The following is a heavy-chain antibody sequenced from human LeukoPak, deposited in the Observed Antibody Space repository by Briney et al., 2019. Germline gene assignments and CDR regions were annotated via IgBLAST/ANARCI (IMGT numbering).Heavy chain of an antibody. D-gene: IGHD6-13*01. CDR3: ARAGSSSWYYYCFDP. Sequence: SETLSLTCTVSGGSISSGDYYWSWIRQPPGKGLEWIGYIYYSGSTYYNPSLKSRVTISVDTSKNQFSLKLSSVTAADTAVYYCARAGSSSWYYYCFDPWGQGTLVTVSS. J-gene: IGHJ5*02. CDR1: GGSISSGDYY. V-gene: IGHV4-30-4*08. CDR2: IYYSGST.